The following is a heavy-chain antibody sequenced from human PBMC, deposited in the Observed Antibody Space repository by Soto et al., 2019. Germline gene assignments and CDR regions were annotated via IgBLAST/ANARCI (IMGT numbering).Heavy chain of an antibody. CDR3: AREDKPGGYTPPGTSGFDS. V-gene: IGHV1-69*13. CDR1: GGTFSTYA. D-gene: IGHD5-12*01. CDR2: IIPIYGTA. J-gene: IGHJ4*02. Sequence: SVKVSCKASGGTFSTYAISWVRQAPGQGLEWMGGIIPIYGTANYAQKFQGRLTMTADESTSTVYMELSSLRSDDTAVYYCAREDKPGGYTPPGTSGFDSWGQGTLVTVSS.